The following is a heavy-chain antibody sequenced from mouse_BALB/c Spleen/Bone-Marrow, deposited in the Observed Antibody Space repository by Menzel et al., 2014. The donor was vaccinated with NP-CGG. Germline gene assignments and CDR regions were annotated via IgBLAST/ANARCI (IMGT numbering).Heavy chain of an antibody. D-gene: IGHD2-4*01. Sequence: EVKLMESGGGLVQPGGSLRLSCATSGFTFTDYYMSWVRQPPGKALEWLGFIRNKAKGYTTEYSASVKGRFTISRDNSQSILYLQMNTLRAEDSATYYCARDINYDIYWYSDVWGAGTTVTVSS. CDR2: IRNKAKGYTT. CDR1: GFTFTDYY. J-gene: IGHJ1*01. CDR3: ARDINYDIYWYSDV. V-gene: IGHV7-3*02.